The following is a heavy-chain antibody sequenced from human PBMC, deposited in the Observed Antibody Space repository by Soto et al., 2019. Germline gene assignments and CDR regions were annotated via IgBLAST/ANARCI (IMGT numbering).Heavy chain of an antibody. D-gene: IGHD6-19*01. J-gene: IGHJ4*02. CDR3: PRDLNSGCYVPYFDY. Sequence: HPGGSLRLSCAASGFTFSSYWMHWVRQAPGKGLVWVSRINSDGSSTSYADSVKGRFTISRDNAKNTLYLQMNSLRAEDTAVYYCPRDLNSGCYVPYFDYWGQGTLVPVSS. V-gene: IGHV3-74*01. CDR2: INSDGSST. CDR1: GFTFSSYW.